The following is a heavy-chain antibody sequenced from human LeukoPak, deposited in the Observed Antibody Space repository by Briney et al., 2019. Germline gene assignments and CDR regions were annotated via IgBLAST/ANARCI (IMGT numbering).Heavy chain of an antibody. CDR3: SRESGPFCPFGY. V-gene: IGHV4-4*02. J-gene: IGHJ4*02. Sequence: SGTLSLTCGVSGGSISSTNWWSWVRQPPGQGLEWIGEISLAGQTNYNPSLNGRVTMSLDKSSNQLSLHLTSVTAADTATYFCSRESGPFCPFGYWGQGALVIVSS. CDR1: GGSISSTNW. D-gene: IGHD1-26*01. CDR2: ISLAGQT.